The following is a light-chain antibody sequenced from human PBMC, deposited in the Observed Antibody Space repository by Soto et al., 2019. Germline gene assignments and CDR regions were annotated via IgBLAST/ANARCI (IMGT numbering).Light chain of an antibody. CDR3: LQHNTYPRT. J-gene: IGKJ1*01. V-gene: IGKV1-17*01. CDR2: AAS. Sequence: DIQMTQSPSSLSASVGDRVTITCLASQGIRNDLNWYQQKPGKAPKRLIYAASSLQSGVPSRFSGSGSGTEFTLTISSLQPEDFATYYCLQHNTYPRTFGQGTKVDIK. CDR1: QGIRND.